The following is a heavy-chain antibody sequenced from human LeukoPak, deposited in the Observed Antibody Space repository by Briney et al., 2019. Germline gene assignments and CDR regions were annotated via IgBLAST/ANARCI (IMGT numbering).Heavy chain of an antibody. Sequence: PSETLSLTCTVSGGSISSSSYYWGWIRQPPGKRLEWIGSIYYSGSTYYNPSLKSRVTISVDTSKNQFSLKLSSVTAADTAVYYCASTVLRYFDSSTDFDYWGQGTLVTVSS. J-gene: IGHJ4*02. CDR2: IYYSGST. CDR3: ASTVLRYFDSSTDFDY. CDR1: GGSISSSSYY. V-gene: IGHV4-39*01. D-gene: IGHD3-9*01.